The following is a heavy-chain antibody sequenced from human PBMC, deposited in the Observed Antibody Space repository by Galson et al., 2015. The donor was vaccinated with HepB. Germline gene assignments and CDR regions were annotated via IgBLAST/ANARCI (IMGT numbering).Heavy chain of an antibody. CDR2: LYRGGST. D-gene: IGHD6-25*01. CDR3: AREASRGYYYFDY. V-gene: IGHV3-66*01. J-gene: IGHJ4*02. Sequence: SLRLSCAASGFTVSSNYMTWVRQAPGKGLEWVSTLYRGGSTYYADSVKGRFTVSRDNSKNTLFLQMNSLRAEDTAVYYCAREASRGYYYFDYCGQGTLVTVSS. CDR1: GFTVSSNY.